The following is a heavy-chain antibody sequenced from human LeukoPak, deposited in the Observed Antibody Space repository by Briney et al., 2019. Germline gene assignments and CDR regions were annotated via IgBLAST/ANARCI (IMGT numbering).Heavy chain of an antibody. CDR1: GGSISNY. D-gene: IGHD3-10*01. CDR3: ARGIYYYGSGSYSAYYFDY. V-gene: IGHV4-59*01. Sequence: SETLSLTCSVSGGSISNYWSWIRQPPGKGLEWIGYIYYSGRTNYNPSLKSRVTISVDTSKNQFSLKLSSVTAADTAVYYCARGIYYYGSGSYSAYYFDYWGQGTLVTVSS. CDR2: IYYSGRT. J-gene: IGHJ4*02.